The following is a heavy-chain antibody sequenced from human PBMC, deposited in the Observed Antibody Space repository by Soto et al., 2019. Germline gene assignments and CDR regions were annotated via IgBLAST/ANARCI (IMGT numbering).Heavy chain of an antibody. CDR3: ARGNNMIRGVIAYYFDF. J-gene: IGHJ4*02. Sequence: QVQLQESGPGLVKSSETLSLTCTVFGGSVSNDNYYWSWIRQPPGKGLEWIGYVYYDGSTSYNPSLKNRLTTSVDTSKNQFSLRLTSVTAADSALYYCARGNNMIRGVIAYYFDFWGQGTLVTVSS. V-gene: IGHV4-61*01. D-gene: IGHD3-10*01. CDR1: GGSVSNDNYY. CDR2: VYYDGST.